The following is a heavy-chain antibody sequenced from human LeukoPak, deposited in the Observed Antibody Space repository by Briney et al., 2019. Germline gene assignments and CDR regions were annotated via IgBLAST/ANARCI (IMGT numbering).Heavy chain of an antibody. J-gene: IGHJ3*02. Sequence: GGSLRLSCAASGFTFSSYGMHWVRQAPGKGLEWVAVISDDGSNKYFADSVKGRFTISRDNSKSTLYLQLNSLRAEDTAVYYCAKAARVDTAMLGAFDIWGQGTMVTVSS. CDR3: AKAARVDTAMLGAFDI. V-gene: IGHV3-30*18. D-gene: IGHD5-18*01. CDR1: GFTFSSYG. CDR2: ISDDGSNK.